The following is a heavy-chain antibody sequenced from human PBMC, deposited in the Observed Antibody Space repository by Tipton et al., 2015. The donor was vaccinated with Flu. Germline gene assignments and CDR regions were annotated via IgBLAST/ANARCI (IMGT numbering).Heavy chain of an antibody. CDR1: GYSISSGYY. CDR2: IYYSGST. Sequence: LRLSCTVSGYSISSGYYWSWIRQPPGKGLEWIGYIYYSGSTNYNPSLKSRVTISVDTSKNQFSLKLSSVTAADTAVYYCARVGRGGIVYYFDYWGQGTLVTVSS. D-gene: IGHD2-15*01. J-gene: IGHJ4*02. V-gene: IGHV4-38-2*02. CDR3: ARVGRGGIVYYFDY.